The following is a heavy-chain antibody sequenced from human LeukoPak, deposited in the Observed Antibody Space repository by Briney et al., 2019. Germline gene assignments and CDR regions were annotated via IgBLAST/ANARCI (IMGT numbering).Heavy chain of an antibody. Sequence: SETLSLTCAVYGGSFSGYYWSWIRQPPGKGLEWIGEINHSGSTNYNPSLKSRVTISVDTSKNQFSLKLSSVTAADTAVYYCARVESYYNSWDFDYWGQGTLVTVSS. D-gene: IGHD3-10*01. CDR3: ARVESYYNSWDFDY. V-gene: IGHV4-34*01. CDR1: GGSFSGYY. CDR2: INHSGST. J-gene: IGHJ4*02.